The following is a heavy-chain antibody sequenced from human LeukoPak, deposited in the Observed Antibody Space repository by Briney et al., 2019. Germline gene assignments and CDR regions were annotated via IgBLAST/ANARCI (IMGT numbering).Heavy chain of an antibody. CDR2: INHSGST. Sequence: PSETLSLTCAVSGGSFSGYYWSWIRQPPGRGLEWVGEINHSGSTNYNPSLKSRVTISVDTSKNQFSLKLSSVTAADTAVYYCARSGSSWYQRNWFDPWGQGTLVTVSS. V-gene: IGHV4-34*01. CDR3: ARSGSSWYQRNWFDP. J-gene: IGHJ5*02. D-gene: IGHD6-13*01. CDR1: GGSFSGYY.